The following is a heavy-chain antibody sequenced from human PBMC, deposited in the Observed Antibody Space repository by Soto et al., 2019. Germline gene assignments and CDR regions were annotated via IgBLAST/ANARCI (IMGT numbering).Heavy chain of an antibody. Sequence: LSLTCAVYGGSFSGYYWSWIRQPPGKGLEWIGEINHSGSTNYNPSLKSRVTISVDTSKNQFSLKLSSVTAADTAVYYCAREGAVAARYYYYYGMDVWGQGTTVTVS. CDR2: INHSGST. CDR1: GGSFSGYY. CDR3: AREGAVAARYYYYYGMDV. J-gene: IGHJ6*02. D-gene: IGHD6-6*01. V-gene: IGHV4-34*01.